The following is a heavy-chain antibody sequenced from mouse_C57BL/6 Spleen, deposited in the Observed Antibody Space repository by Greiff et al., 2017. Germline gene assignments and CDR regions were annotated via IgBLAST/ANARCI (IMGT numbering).Heavy chain of an antibody. J-gene: IGHJ4*01. V-gene: IGHV1-52*01. CDR1: GYTFTSYW. CDR2: IDPSDSET. Sequence: QVQLQQPGAELVRPGSSVKLSCKASGYTFTSYWMHWVKQRPIQGLEWIGNIDPSDSETHYNQKFKDKATLTVDKSSSTAYMQLSSLTSEVSAVYCCASSYDKEDAMEYWGQGTSVTVSS. CDR3: ASSYDKEDAMEY. D-gene: IGHD2-3*01.